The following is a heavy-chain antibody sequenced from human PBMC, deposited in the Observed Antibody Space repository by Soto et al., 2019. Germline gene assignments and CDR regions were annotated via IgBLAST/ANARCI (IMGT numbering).Heavy chain of an antibody. CDR1: GAPITKYY. CDR3: GRLQKCINWCFDS. Sequence: SETLSPTCIVSGAPITKYYWSWVRPARGRGLEWIGFTNYSGYISYSPSLKSRVTMSVDPFKNQVSLKLTSVTASGTAVYYCGRLQKCINWCFDSWGQGVLVTVSS. D-gene: IGHD2-15*01. CDR2: TNYSGYI. V-gene: IGHV4-59*08. J-gene: IGHJ4*02.